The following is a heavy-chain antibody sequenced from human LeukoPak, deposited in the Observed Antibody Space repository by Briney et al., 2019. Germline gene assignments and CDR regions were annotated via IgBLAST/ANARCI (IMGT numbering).Heavy chain of an antibody. D-gene: IGHD2-2*01. Sequence: SETLSLTCSVSAGSITRNGYYWGWIRPPPGKGLEWLGHIQNNDNSYYNPSLKSCISMSVDMSKNQISLNVRSVTGADTAVYYCVRLLGYCSVSSCPAWGTWGQGTQVTVSA. CDR3: VRLLGYCSVSSCPAWGT. V-gene: IGHV4-39*01. CDR2: IQNNDNS. J-gene: IGHJ5*02. CDR1: AGSITRNGYY.